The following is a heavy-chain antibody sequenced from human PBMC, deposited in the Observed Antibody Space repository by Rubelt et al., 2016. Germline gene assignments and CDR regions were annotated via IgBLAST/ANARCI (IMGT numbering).Heavy chain of an antibody. J-gene: IGHJ4*02. V-gene: IGHV4-39*07. CDR2: IYYGGGP. CDR1: GGSISSRSNY. CDR3: ARAYYYGSGSYFPVDY. Sequence: QLQLQESGPGLVTPSGILSLTCTVSGGSISSRSNYWGWIRQPPGKGLEGIGRIYYGGGPYYNPALKSGSPIPVDQSTNQCSLKVGSGTAADTAVYYCARAYYYGSGSYFPVDYWGQGTLVTVSS. D-gene: IGHD3-10*01.